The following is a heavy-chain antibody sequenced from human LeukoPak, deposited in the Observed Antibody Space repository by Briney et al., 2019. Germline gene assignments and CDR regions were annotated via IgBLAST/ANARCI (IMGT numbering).Heavy chain of an antibody. CDR1: GFTFSSYG. Sequence: PGGSLRLSCAASGFTFSSYGMHWVRQAPGKGLEWVAVISYDGSNKYYADSVKGRFTISRDNSKNTLYLQMNSLRAEDTAVYYCAKGGSSGWPHFDYWGQGTLVTVSS. CDR2: ISYDGSNK. J-gene: IGHJ4*02. D-gene: IGHD6-19*01. V-gene: IGHV3-30*18. CDR3: AKGGSSGWPHFDY.